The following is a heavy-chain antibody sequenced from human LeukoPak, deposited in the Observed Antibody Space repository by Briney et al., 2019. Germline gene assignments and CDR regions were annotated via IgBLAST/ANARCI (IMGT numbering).Heavy chain of an antibody. D-gene: IGHD3-22*01. V-gene: IGHV3-7*01. CDR2: IKESGSEK. Sequence: GESLRLSCAASGFTFSTYWMSWVRQPPAKGLEWVANIKESGSEKYYGDSVKGRFTISRDNAKNSLYLQMNSLRAEDTAVYYCARDSSGYQWGQGTLVTVSS. J-gene: IGHJ4*02. CDR3: ARDSSGYQ. CDR1: GFTFSTYW.